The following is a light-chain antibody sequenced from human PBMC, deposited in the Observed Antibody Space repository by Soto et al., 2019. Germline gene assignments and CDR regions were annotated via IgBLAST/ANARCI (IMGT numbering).Light chain of an antibody. CDR2: EVT. CDR3: NSYTTLSNRV. J-gene: IGLJ1*01. CDR1: SSDVGNYNY. V-gene: IGLV2-8*01. Sequence: QSALTQPPSASGSPGQSVTISCTGTSSDVGNYNYVSWYQQHPGKAPKLIIYEVTKRPSGVPDRFSGSKSGNTASLTISGLQAEDEANYYCNSYTTLSNRVFGTGTKVTVL.